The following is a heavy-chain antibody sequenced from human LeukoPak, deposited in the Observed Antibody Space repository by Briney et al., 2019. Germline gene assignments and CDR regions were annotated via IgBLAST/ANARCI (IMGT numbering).Heavy chain of an antibody. J-gene: IGHJ4*02. CDR3: ARVARAAAGTGRLFDY. V-gene: IGHV1-2*02. CDR2: INPNSGGT. Sequence: GESLKISCKGSGYTFTGYYMHWVRQAPGQGLEWMGWINPNSGGTNYAQKFQGRVTMTRDTSTSTAYMELSRLRSDDTAVYYCARVARAAAGTGRLFDYWGQGTLVTVSS. CDR1: GYTFTGYY. D-gene: IGHD6-13*01.